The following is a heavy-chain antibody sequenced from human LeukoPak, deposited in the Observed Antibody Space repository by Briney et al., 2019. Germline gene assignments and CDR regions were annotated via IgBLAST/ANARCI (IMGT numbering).Heavy chain of an antibody. CDR3: ASHYYDSSGYADY. D-gene: IGHD3-22*01. CDR1: GFTFSSYN. Sequence: KPGGSLRLSCAASGFTFSSYNMNWVRQAPGKGLEWVSSISSSSSYIYYADSVKGRITISRDNAKNSLYLQMNSLRAEDTAVYYSASHYYDSSGYADYWGQGTLVTVSS. V-gene: IGHV3-21*01. J-gene: IGHJ4*02. CDR2: ISSSSSYI.